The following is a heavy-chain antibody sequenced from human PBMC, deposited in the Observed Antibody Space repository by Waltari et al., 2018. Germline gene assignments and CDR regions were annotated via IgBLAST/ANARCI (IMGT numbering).Heavy chain of an antibody. CDR2: INPDSGGT. J-gene: IGHJ5*02. V-gene: IGHV1-2*06. CDR1: GYTFTGYY. D-gene: IGHD2-15*01. CDR3: ARDGNVLKRDWFDP. Sequence: QVQLVQSGAEVKKPGASVKVSCKASGYTFTGYYMHWVRQAPGQGLEWMRRINPDSGGTNYAQQFQGRVTMTRDTSISTADMELSRLRSDDTAVYYCARDGNVLKRDWFDPWGQGTLVTVSS.